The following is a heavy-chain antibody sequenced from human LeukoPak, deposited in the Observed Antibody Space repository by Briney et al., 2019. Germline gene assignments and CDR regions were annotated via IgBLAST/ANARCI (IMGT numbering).Heavy chain of an antibody. CDR2: ISSSSSYI. Sequence: GGSLRLSCAASGFTFSSYSMNWVRQAPGNGLEWVSSISSSSSYIYYADSVNVRFTISRDNAKNSLYLQMNSLRAEDTAVYYCASGGFLSNWGQGTLVTVSS. V-gene: IGHV3-21*01. CDR3: ASGGFLSN. J-gene: IGHJ4*02. CDR1: GFTFSSYS. D-gene: IGHD2/OR15-2a*01.